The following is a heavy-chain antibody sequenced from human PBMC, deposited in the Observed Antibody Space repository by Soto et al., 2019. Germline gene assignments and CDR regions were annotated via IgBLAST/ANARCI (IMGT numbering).Heavy chain of an antibody. CDR2: INAGNGNT. CDR1: GYTFTSYA. D-gene: IGHD3-16*02. Sequence: QVQLVQSGAEEKKPGASVKVSCKASGYTFTSYAMHWVRQAPGQRLEWMGWINAGNGNTKYSQKFQGRVTITRDTSASTAYMELSSLRSEDTAVYYCARDVDYVWGSYRYGLGYWGQGTLVTVSS. CDR3: ARDVDYVWGSYRYGLGY. J-gene: IGHJ4*02. V-gene: IGHV1-3*05.